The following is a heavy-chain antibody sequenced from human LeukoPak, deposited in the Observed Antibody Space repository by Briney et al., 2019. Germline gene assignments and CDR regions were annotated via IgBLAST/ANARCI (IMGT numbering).Heavy chain of an antibody. CDR2: ISVGGRNK. CDR3: EKRPTGCGDYVTYFDY. Sequence: GGSLRLSCVASVFSFISYGMHWVRQAPGKGLEWVGAISVGGRNKKYADSVKGRFTISRDNSKDTLYLQMNSLRDEDTAVYYGEKRPTGCGDYVTYFDYWGQGILVTVSS. V-gene: IGHV3-30*18. J-gene: IGHJ4*02. CDR1: VFSFISYG. D-gene: IGHD4-17*01.